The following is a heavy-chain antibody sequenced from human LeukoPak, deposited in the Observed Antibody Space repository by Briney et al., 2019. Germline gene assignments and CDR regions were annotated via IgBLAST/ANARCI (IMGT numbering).Heavy chain of an antibody. CDR2: INKDGSEN. CDR1: GFTVGLYW. CDR3: ARNPQWLSYSMGV. J-gene: IGHJ6*02. Sequence: PGGSLRLSCAASGFTVGLYWMSWVGRAPGKGLEWVANINKDGSENYSVDSVKGRFTISRDNAKSSLYLQMNSLRVEDTAVYYCARNPQWLSYSMGVWGQGTTVTVSS. V-gene: IGHV3-7*01. D-gene: IGHD6-19*01.